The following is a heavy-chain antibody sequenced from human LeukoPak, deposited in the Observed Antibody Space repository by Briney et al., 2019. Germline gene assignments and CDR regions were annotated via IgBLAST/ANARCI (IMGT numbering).Heavy chain of an antibody. CDR2: FDPEDGET. CDR1: GYTLTELS. V-gene: IGHV1-24*01. J-gene: IGHJ5*02. CDR3: ATDRRYCSSTSCYVWFDP. Sequence: ASVKVSCKVSGYTLTELSMHRVRQAPGKGLEWMGGFDPEDGETIYAQKFQGRVTMTEDTSTDTAYMELSSLRSEDTAVYYCATDRRYCSSTSCYVWFDPWGQGTLVTVSS. D-gene: IGHD2-2*01.